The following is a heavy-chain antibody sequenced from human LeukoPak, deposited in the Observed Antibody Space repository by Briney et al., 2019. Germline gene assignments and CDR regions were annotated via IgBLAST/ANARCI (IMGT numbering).Heavy chain of an antibody. CDR1: GFTFSSYG. J-gene: IGHJ2*01. CDR3: ARESYYDFWSGPPTGWYFDL. V-gene: IGHV3-30*03. D-gene: IGHD3-3*01. CDR2: ISYDGSNK. Sequence: PGGSLRLSCAASGFTFSSYGMHWVRQAPGKGLEWVAVISYDGSNKYYADSVKGRFTISRDNSKNTLYLQMNSLRAEDTAVYYCARESYYDFWSGPPTGWYFDLWGRGTLVTVSS.